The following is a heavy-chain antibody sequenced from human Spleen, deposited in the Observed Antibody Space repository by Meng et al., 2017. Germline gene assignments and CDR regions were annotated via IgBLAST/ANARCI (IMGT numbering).Heavy chain of an antibody. CDR3: ARTGRLGGSGSYSSDY. CDR1: GYTFPDYW. V-gene: IGHV1-18*04. J-gene: IGHJ4*02. D-gene: IGHD3-10*01. Sequence: ASVKVSCKASGYTFPDYWLHWVRQAPGQGLEWMGWISAYNGNTNYAQKLQGRVTMTTDTSTSTAYMELRSLRSDDTAVYYCARTGRLGGSGSYSSDYWGQGTLVTVSS. CDR2: ISAYNGNT.